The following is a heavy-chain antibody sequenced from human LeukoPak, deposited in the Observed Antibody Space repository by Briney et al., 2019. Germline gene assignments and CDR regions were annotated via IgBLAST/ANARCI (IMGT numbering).Heavy chain of an antibody. V-gene: IGHV3-23*01. J-gene: IGHJ5*02. CDR2: IFGCGAGT. CDR1: GFTFSSYA. CDR3: AKGKAHDNLDWFDP. D-gene: IGHD1-14*01. Sequence: PGGSLRLSCAASGFTFSSYAMTWVRQAPGQGLEWVSSIFGCGAGTFYAESVKGRFTISRDNSKSTMYLQMNSVRADDTAVYYCAKGKAHDNLDWFDPWGQGNLVTVSS.